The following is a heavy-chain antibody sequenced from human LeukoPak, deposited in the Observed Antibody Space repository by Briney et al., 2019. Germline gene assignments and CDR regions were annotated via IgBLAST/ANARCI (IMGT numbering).Heavy chain of an antibody. CDR2: IKQDGSKK. CDR1: GFPFSSYW. D-gene: IGHD5-24*01. V-gene: IGHV3-7*04. CDR3: TRVGYIDEGIDX. Sequence: GGSLRLSCVASGFPFSSYWMTWVRQAPGKGLEWVANIKQDGSKKSYADSVKGRFTISRDNAKNSLYLQMNSLRAEDTAIYYCTRVGYIDEGIDXWGQGTLVTVSS. J-gene: IGHJ4*02.